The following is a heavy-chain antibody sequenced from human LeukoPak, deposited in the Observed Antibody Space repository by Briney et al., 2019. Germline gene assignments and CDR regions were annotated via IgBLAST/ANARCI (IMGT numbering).Heavy chain of an antibody. V-gene: IGHV3-74*01. Sequence: PGGSLRLSCAASGFTFSSYWMHWVRHAPGKGLVWVSRINSDGSSTSYADSVKGRFTISRDNAKNTLYLQMNSLRAEDTAVYYCAREDIVATKDVDTAMVTSWFDPWGQGTLVTVSS. D-gene: IGHD5-18*01. J-gene: IGHJ5*02. CDR3: AREDIVATKDVDTAMVTSWFDP. CDR2: INSDGSST. CDR1: GFTFSSYW.